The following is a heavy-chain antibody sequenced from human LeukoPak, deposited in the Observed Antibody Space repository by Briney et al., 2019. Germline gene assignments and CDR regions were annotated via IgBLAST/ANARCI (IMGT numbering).Heavy chain of an antibody. V-gene: IGHV3-9*01. CDR2: ISWNSGSI. Sequence: GGSLRLSCAASGFTFDDYAMHWVRQAPGKGLEWVSGISWNSGSIGYADSVKGRFTISRDNAKNSLYLQMNSLRAEDTALYYCTKDISGSYYSPAFDIWGQGTMVTVSS. CDR3: TKDISGSYYSPAFDI. D-gene: IGHD1-26*01. CDR1: GFTFDDYA. J-gene: IGHJ3*02.